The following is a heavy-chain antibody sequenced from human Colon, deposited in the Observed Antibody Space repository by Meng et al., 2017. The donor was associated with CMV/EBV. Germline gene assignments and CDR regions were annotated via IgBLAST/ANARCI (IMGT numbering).Heavy chain of an antibody. J-gene: IGHJ4*02. V-gene: IGHV4-61*08. CDR1: GGSVSSGGYC. D-gene: IGHD6-19*01. CDR2: IYYSGST. Sequence: CTGSGGSVSSGGYCWSWIRQPPGKGLEWIGYIYYSGSTNYNPSLKSRVTISVDTSKNQFSLKLSSVTAADTAVYYCARASSSGWYDYWGQGTLVTVSS. CDR3: ARASSSGWYDY.